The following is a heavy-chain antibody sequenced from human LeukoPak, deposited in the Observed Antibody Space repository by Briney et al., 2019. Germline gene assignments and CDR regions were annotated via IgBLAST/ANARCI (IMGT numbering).Heavy chain of an antibody. CDR2: IWYDGVNE. V-gene: IGHV3-33*01. D-gene: IGHD3-10*01. Sequence: GGSLRLSCAASGFTFSSSGMHWVRQAPGKGLEWVALIWYDGVNEYYADSVKGRFSISRDDSKNTLYLQMNSLRAEDTAVYCCAINSFRVNTHYFYGMDVWGQGTTVTVSS. J-gene: IGHJ6*02. CDR3: AINSFRVNTHYFYGMDV. CDR1: GFTFSSSG.